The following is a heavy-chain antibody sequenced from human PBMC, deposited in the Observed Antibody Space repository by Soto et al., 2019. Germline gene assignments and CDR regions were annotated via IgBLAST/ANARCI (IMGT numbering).Heavy chain of an antibody. CDR2: IIPIFGTA. Sequence: QVQLVQSGAEVKKPGSSVKVSCKASGGTFSSYAISWVRQAPGQGLESLGGIIPIFGTANYAQKFQGRVTITADKSTSTAYMELSSLRSEDTAVYYCAKSIAAQGGVAYWGQGTLVTVSS. D-gene: IGHD6-6*01. V-gene: IGHV1-69*06. CDR1: GGTFSSYA. CDR3: AKSIAAQGGVAY. J-gene: IGHJ4*02.